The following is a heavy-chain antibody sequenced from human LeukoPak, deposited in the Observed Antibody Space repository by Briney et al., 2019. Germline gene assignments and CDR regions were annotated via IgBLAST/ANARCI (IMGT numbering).Heavy chain of an antibody. CDR2: ISSSASII. J-gene: IGHJ6*03. V-gene: IGHV3-48*03. Sequence: GGSLRLSCAASGFTFRSYWMSWVRQAPGKGLEWVSYISSSASIIYYSDSVKGRFTISRDNAKNSLYLQMNSLRDEDTAVYYCARGDSSGPDYYSSMAVWGKGTTVTISS. CDR1: GFTFRSYW. D-gene: IGHD6-19*01. CDR3: ARGDSSGPDYYSSMAV.